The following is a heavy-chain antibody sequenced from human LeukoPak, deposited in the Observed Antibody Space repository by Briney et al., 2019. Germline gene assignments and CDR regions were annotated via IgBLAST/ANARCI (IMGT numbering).Heavy chain of an antibody. V-gene: IGHV4-59*12. CDR2: IHYSGST. CDR1: GGSISSVY. J-gene: IGHJ6*03. CDR3: ARDKYYDFWSGYYKGRESYYYYMDV. Sequence: SETLSLTCTVSGGSISSVYWSWIRQPPGKGLEWIGYIHYSGSTNYNPSLKSRVTISLDTSKNQFSLRLNSVTAADTAVYYCARDKYYDFWSGYYKGRESYYYYMDVWGKGTTVTVSS. D-gene: IGHD3-3*01.